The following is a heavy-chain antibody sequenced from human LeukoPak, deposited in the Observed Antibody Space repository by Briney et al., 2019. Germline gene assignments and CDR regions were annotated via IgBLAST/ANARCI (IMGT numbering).Heavy chain of an antibody. D-gene: IGHD3-22*01. J-gene: IGHJ6*03. V-gene: IGHV2-70*11. CDR1: GFSLSTSGMC. CDR2: IDWDDDK. Sequence: SGPTLVNPTQTLTLTCTFSGFSLSTSGMCVSWIRQPPGKALEWLARIDWDDDKYYSTSLKTRLTISKDTSKNQVVLTMTNMDPADTATYYCARTLGRHYYDSSGHLDYYYYYMDVWGKGTTVTVSS. CDR3: ARTLGRHYYDSSGHLDYYYYYMDV.